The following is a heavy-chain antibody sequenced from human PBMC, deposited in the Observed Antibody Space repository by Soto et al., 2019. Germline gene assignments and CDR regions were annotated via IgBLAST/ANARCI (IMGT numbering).Heavy chain of an antibody. CDR2: ISSSGSTI. D-gene: IGHD6-13*01. CDR3: ARHMAAVPNDY. J-gene: IGHJ4*02. V-gene: IGHV3-48*03. Sequence: EVQLVESGGGLVQPGGSLRLSCAASGFTFSSYEMNWVRQAPGKGLEWVSYISSSGSTIYYADSVKGRFTISRDNAKNSLYLQMNSLRAEDTAVYYCARHMAAVPNDYWGQGTLVTVSS. CDR1: GFTFSSYE.